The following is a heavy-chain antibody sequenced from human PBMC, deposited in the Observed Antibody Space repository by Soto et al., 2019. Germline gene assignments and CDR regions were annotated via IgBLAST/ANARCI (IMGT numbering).Heavy chain of an antibody. V-gene: IGHV3-33*01. J-gene: IGHJ4*02. CDR1: GFTFSSYG. CDR2: IWYDGSNK. D-gene: IGHD3-10*01. Sequence: GGSLILSCAASGFTFSSYGMHWVRQAPGKRLEWVAVIWYDGSNKYYADSVKGRFTISRDNSKNTLYLQMNSLRAGDTAVYYGARTIIHYYFDSWGQGTLVTVSS. CDR3: ARTIIHYYFDS.